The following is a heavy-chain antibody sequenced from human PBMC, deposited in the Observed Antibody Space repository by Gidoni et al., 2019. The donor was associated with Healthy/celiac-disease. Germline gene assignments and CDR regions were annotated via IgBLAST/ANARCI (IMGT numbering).Heavy chain of an antibody. CDR1: GGSISSSSYY. D-gene: IGHD2-2*01. Sequence: QLQLQESGPGLVKPSATLSLTCPVSGGSISSSSYYWCWLRQPPGKGLECIGSIYYSGSTYYNPSLKSRVTISVDTSKNQFSLKLSSVTAADTAVYYCARLGYQLLPDAFDIWGQGTMVTVSS. J-gene: IGHJ3*02. CDR2: IYYSGST. V-gene: IGHV4-39*01. CDR3: ARLGYQLLPDAFDI.